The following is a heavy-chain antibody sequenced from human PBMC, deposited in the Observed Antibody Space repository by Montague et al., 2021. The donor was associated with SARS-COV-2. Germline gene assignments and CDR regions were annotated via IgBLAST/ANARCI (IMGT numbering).Heavy chain of an antibody. D-gene: IGHD1/OR15-1a*01. CDR1: GDSISRSHYF. CDR2: IYFTGKT. Sequence: SETLSLTCSVSGDSISRSHYFWAWIRQSPGMGLEWIGSIYFTGKTNYHPSLKSRVTISIDTSKNHFSLRLSSVTAADSAVFYCARWGLNNAFDIWGLGTMITISS. J-gene: IGHJ3*02. V-gene: IGHV4-39*02. CDR3: ARWGLNNAFDI.